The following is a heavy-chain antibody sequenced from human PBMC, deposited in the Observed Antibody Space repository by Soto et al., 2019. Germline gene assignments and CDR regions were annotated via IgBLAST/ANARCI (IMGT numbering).Heavy chain of an antibody. D-gene: IGHD6-6*01. V-gene: IGHV4-34*01. CDR3: ARGPRSSHPIFDY. CDR2: INHSGST. Sequence: PSETLSLTCAVYGGSFSGYYWSWIRQPPGKGLEWIGEINHSGSTNYNPSLKSRVTISVDTSKNQFSLKLSSVTAADTAVYYCARGPRSSHPIFDYWGQGTLVTVSS. CDR1: GGSFSGYY. J-gene: IGHJ4*02.